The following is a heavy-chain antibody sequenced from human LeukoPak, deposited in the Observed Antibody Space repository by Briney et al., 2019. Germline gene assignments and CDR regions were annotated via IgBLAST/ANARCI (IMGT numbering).Heavy chain of an antibody. CDR1: GFTIMNSA. CDR2: ISGSGGST. CDR3: AKAIAAAAHFDY. J-gene: IGHJ4*02. Sequence: GGSLRLSCAASGFTIMNSAMSWVRQAPGKGLEWVSAISGSGGSTYYADSVKGRFTISRDNSKNTLYLQMNSLRAEDTAVYYCAKAIAAAAHFDYWGQGTLVTVSS. V-gene: IGHV3-23*01. D-gene: IGHD6-13*01.